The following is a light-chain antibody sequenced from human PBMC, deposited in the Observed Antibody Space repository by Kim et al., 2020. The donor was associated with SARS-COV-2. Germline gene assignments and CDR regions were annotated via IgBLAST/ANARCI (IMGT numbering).Light chain of an antibody. V-gene: IGKV3-11*01. J-gene: IGKJ4*01. CDR3: QQRSNWPPALT. CDR2: DAS. Sequence: SPGERATLSCRASQSVSTSLAWYQQKPGQAPRLLIYDASNRATGIPDRFSGSGFGTDFTLTISSLESEDFAVYYCQQRSNWPPALTFGGGTKLEIK. CDR1: QSVSTS.